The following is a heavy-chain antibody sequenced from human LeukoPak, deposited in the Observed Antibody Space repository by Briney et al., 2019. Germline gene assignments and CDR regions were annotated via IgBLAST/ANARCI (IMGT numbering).Heavy chain of an antibody. CDR1: GFTFSSYS. Sequence: PGGSLRLSCAAYGFTFSSYSMNWVRQAPGKGLEWVSFISTSSSYIYYADSVKGRFTISRDNAKNSLYLEMNSLRAEDTAVYYCARGGLVRGTLNSLSACDIWGQGTMVTVSS. V-gene: IGHV3-21*01. CDR3: ARGGLVRGTLNSLSACDI. CDR2: ISTSSSYI. J-gene: IGHJ3*02. D-gene: IGHD3-10*01.